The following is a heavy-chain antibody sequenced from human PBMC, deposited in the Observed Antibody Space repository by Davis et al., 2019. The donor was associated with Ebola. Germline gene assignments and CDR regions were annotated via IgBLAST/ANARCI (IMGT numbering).Heavy chain of an antibody. CDR2: IKQHGSEK. CDR1: GFTFSSYW. D-gene: IGHD6-19*01. V-gene: IGHV3-7*01. J-gene: IGHJ6*04. CDR3: ARDWGIAVAGNCYGMDV. Sequence: GESLKISCAASGFTFSSYWMSWVRQAPGKGLEWVANIKQHGSEKYYVDSVKGRFTISRDNAKNSLYLQMNSLRAEDTAVYYCARDWGIAVAGNCYGMDVWGKGTTVTVSS.